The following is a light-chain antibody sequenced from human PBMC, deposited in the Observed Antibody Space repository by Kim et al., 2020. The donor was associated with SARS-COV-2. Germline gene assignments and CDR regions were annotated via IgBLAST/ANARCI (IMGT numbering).Light chain of an antibody. Sequence: QAVVTQEPSLTVSPGGTVTLTCASSTGAVTSGYFPNWFQQKPGLAPRALIYSASNKYSWTPARFSGSLLGGKAALTLSGVQPEDEAVYYCLLYFGGYWVFGGGTKVTV. CDR2: SAS. CDR3: LLYFGGYWV. CDR1: TGAVTSGYF. V-gene: IGLV7-43*01. J-gene: IGLJ3*02.